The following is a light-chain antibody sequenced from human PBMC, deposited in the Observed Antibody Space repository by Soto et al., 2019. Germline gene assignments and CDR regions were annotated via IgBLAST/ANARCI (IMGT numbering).Light chain of an antibody. V-gene: IGKV1-5*01. CDR1: QSISSW. CDR2: DAS. J-gene: IGKJ1*01. Sequence: IQLTQSPSSLSASVGDRVTITCRVSQSISSWLAWYQQKPGKAPKLLIYDASSLESGVPSRFSGSGSGTEFTLTISSLQPDDFATYYCQQYNSYWTFGQGTKVDIK. CDR3: QQYNSYWT.